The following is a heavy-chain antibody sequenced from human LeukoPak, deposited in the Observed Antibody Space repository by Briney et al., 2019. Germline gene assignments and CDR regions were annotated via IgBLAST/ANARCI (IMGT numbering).Heavy chain of an antibody. CDR2: IYYSGST. Sequence: SETLSLTCTVSGGSISSYYWSWIRQPPGKGLEWIGYIYYSGSTNYNPSLKSRVTISVDTSKNQFSLKLSSVTAADTAVYYCARDTYGGNAFDIWGQGTMVTVSP. CDR1: GGSISSYY. D-gene: IGHD4-23*01. CDR3: ARDTYGGNAFDI. V-gene: IGHV4-59*01. J-gene: IGHJ3*02.